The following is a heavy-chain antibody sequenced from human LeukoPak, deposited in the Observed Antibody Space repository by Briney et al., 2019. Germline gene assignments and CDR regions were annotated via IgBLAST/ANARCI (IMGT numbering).Heavy chain of an antibody. CDR1: GSTFSGYY. J-gene: IGHJ4*02. Sequence: RASVKVSCKASGSTFSGYYLHWVRQAPGQGLEWMAWINPSNGDTNYAQKFQGRVTMTRDTSISTAYMELTRLISDDTAVYYCARVGSSGWYVHPTLDYWGQGTLVTVSS. CDR2: INPSNGDT. D-gene: IGHD6-19*01. CDR3: ARVGSSGWYVHPTLDY. V-gene: IGHV1-2*02.